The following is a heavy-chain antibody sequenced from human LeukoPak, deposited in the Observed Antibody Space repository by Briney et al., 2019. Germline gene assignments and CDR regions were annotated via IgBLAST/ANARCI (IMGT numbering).Heavy chain of an antibody. J-gene: IGHJ6*02. Sequence: SETLSLTCTVSGGSISSSSYYWGWIRQPPGTGLEWNGSVYYTGASYYNPSLKSRVTISIDTSKNHFSLNLTSVTAADTAVYYCARDSLTDDYGDYYGMDVWAQGTTVTVSS. D-gene: IGHD4-17*01. CDR3: ARDSLTDDYGDYYGMDV. V-gene: IGHV4-39*07. CDR1: GGSISSSSYY. CDR2: VYYTGAS.